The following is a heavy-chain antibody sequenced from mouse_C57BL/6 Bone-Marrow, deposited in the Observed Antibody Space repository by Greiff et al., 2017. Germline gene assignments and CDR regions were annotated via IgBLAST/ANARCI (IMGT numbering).Heavy chain of an antibody. CDR3: ARQLGQGPFAY. Sequence: QVQLQQSGPELVKPGASVKLSCKASGYSFTSYYIHWVKQRPGQGLEWIGWIYPGSGNTKYNEKFKGKATLTDDTSSSTAYMQLSSLTSEDSAVYNGARQLGQGPFAYWGQGTLVTVSA. CDR1: GYSFTSYY. D-gene: IGHD4-1*02. J-gene: IGHJ3*01. V-gene: IGHV1-66*01. CDR2: IYPGSGNT.